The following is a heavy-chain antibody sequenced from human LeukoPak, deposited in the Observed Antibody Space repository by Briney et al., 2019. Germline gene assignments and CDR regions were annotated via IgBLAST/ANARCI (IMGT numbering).Heavy chain of an antibody. Sequence: ASVKVSCKASGYTFTSYSMHWVRQAPGQGLEWMGIINPSGDSTTYAQKFQGRVTMTRDTSTSTVYMELSSLRSEDTTVHYCARGVLSPGGAVAGTRYFDYWGQGTLVTVSS. CDR1: GYTFTSYS. CDR2: INPSGDST. D-gene: IGHD6-19*01. J-gene: IGHJ4*02. CDR3: ARGVLSPGGAVAGTRYFDY. V-gene: IGHV1-46*01.